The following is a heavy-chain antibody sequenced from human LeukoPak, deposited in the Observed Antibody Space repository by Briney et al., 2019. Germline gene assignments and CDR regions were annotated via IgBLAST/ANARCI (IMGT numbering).Heavy chain of an antibody. D-gene: IGHD3-22*01. CDR3: ARNRYDSSAFDY. Sequence: SETLSLTCTVSGGSISSYYWSWIRQPPGKGLEWIGYIYHSGSTNYNPSLKSRVTISVDTSKNQFSLKLSSVTAADTAVYYCARNRYDSSAFDYWGQGTLVTVSS. CDR1: GGSISSYY. CDR2: IYHSGST. J-gene: IGHJ4*02. V-gene: IGHV4-59*01.